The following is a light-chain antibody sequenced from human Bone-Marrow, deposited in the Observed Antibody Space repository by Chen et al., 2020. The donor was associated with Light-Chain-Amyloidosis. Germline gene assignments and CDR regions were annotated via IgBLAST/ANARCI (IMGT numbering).Light chain of an antibody. CDR3: SSYTSSSSLV. CDR2: DVS. Sequence: QSDLTQPASESGAPGQSITISCTGTSTDVGGYSYVSWYQQHPGKSPKLMIYDVSIRPSGVSNRFSGSKSGNTASLPISGLQAEDGADYYCSSYTSSSSLVFGGGTKLTVL. J-gene: IGLJ3*02. V-gene: IGLV2-14*01. CDR1: STDVGGYSY.